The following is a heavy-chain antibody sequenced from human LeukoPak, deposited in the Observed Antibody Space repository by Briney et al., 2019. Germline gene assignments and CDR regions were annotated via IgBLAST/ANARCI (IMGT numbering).Heavy chain of an antibody. CDR1: GGSISSSSYY. Sequence: PSETLSLTCTVSGGSISSSSYYWSWIRQPPGKGLEWIGYISHSGSTYYNPSLKGRVTISIDRSKNQFSLNLTSVTAADTAVYYCARASNKQQLVDWGQGTLVTVSS. J-gene: IGHJ4*02. CDR3: ARASNKQQLVD. D-gene: IGHD6-13*01. V-gene: IGHV4-30-2*01. CDR2: ISHSGST.